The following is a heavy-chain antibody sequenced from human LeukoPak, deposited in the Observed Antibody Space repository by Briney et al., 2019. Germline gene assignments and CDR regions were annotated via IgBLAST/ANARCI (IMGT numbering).Heavy chain of an antibody. V-gene: IGHV3-23*01. D-gene: IGHD3-10*01. J-gene: IGHJ4*02. CDR1: GITFSSYT. Sequence: SGGSLRLSCAASGITFSSYTMSWVSQAPGKGMEWVSAISGSGGSTYYADSVKGRFTISRDNSKNTLYLQMNSLRAEDTAVYYCAKVFLSGYGSGSSRSFDYWGQGTLVTVSS. CDR3: AKVFLSGYGSGSSRSFDY. CDR2: ISGSGGST.